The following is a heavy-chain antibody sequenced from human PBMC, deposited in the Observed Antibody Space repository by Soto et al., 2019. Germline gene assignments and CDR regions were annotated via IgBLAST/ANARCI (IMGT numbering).Heavy chain of an antibody. V-gene: IGHV3-48*02. D-gene: IGHD2-21*02. CDR2: ISSSSDKT. Sequence: PVGSLRLSSISCGFSFSDYSMNWVRQAPGKGLQWVSYISSSSDKTYYADSVKGRFTVSRDNAKNALFLEMNSLRDDDTATYYCARLPKGRLVTAWGQGTRVTVSS. CDR1: GFSFSDYS. J-gene: IGHJ4*02. CDR3: ARLPKGRLVTA.